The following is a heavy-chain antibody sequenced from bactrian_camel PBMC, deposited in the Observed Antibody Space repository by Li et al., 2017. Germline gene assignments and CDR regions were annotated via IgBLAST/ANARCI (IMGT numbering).Heavy chain of an antibody. Sequence: HVQLVESGGGSVQTGGSLRLSCVASADTYRSNCIGWFRQAPGKEREGVAQIYNGAGSPYYADSVKGRFTISRDNAKTTLYLQMNSLKPEDTAMYYCAAELRWSGACKESDYKYWGQGTQVTVS. D-gene: IGHD1*01. J-gene: IGHJ4*01. CDR2: IYNGAGSP. CDR3: AAELRWSGACKESDYKY. V-gene: IGHV3S1*01. CDR1: ADTYRSNC.